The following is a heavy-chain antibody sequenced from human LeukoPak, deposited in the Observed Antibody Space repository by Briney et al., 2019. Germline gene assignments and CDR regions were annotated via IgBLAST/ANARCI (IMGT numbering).Heavy chain of an antibody. CDR1: GFTVSSKY. D-gene: IGHD6-19*01. CDR2: IYSGGST. Sequence: GGSLRLSCAASGFTVSSKYMSWVRQAPGKGLEWVSVIYSGGSTYYADSVKGRFTISRDNSKLYLQMNSLRTEDTAVYYCARDGNRWLEPLAYWGQGTLVTVSS. J-gene: IGHJ4*02. CDR3: ARDGNRWLEPLAY. V-gene: IGHV3-66*02.